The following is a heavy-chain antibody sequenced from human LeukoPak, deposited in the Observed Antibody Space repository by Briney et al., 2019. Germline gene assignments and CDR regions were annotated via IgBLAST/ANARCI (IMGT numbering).Heavy chain of an antibody. J-gene: IGHJ4*02. Sequence: GGSLRLSCAASGFTFSSYGMHWVRQAPGKGLEWVAVISSDGSNKYYADSVKGRFTISRDNSKNTLYLQMNSLRAEDTAVYYCAKDRWDYDSSGYDYWGQGTLVTVSS. CDR3: AKDRWDYDSSGYDY. D-gene: IGHD3-22*01. V-gene: IGHV3-30*18. CDR1: GFTFSSYG. CDR2: ISSDGSNK.